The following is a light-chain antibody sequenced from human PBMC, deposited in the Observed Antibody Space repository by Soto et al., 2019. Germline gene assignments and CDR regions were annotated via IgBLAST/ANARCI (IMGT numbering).Light chain of an antibody. Sequence: QSVLTQPPSASGTPGQRVTISCSGSSSNIGGTTVNWYQQLPGTAPKLLIYSNNQRPSGVPDRISGSKSDTSASLAISGLQSEDEADYYCAAWDDRLNAYVFGTGTKVTVL. CDR2: SNN. J-gene: IGLJ1*01. CDR3: AAWDDRLNAYV. CDR1: SSNIGGTT. V-gene: IGLV1-44*01.